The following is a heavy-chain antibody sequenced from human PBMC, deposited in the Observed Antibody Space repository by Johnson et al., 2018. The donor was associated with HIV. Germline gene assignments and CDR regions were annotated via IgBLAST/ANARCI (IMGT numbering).Heavy chain of an antibody. CDR3: ARALTTDAFDI. V-gene: IGHV3-7*03. Sequence: VQLVESGGGLVQPGGSLRLSCAASGFTFSSYWMSWVRQAPGKGLEWVSNIKQDGSEKYYVDSVKGRFTISRDNAKNSLYLQMNSLRAEDTALYYCARALTTDAFDIWGQGTMVTVSS. J-gene: IGHJ3*02. CDR1: GFTFSSYW. D-gene: IGHD4-17*01. CDR2: IKQDGSEK.